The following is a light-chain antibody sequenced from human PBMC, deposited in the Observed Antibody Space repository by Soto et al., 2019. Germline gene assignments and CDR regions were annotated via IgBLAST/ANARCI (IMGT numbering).Light chain of an antibody. CDR2: SAS. J-gene: IGKJ4*01. CDR3: QQSYRLPLT. CDR1: QRISTF. V-gene: IGKV1-39*01. Sequence: DIQMTQSPSSLSAFVGDSVTITCHASQRISTFLNWYHQKPGKAHKLLIYSASYLQSGVPSNFSGSGSGTDFTLSIVTLQPEDFGTYFCQQSYRLPLTFGGGTKVEI.